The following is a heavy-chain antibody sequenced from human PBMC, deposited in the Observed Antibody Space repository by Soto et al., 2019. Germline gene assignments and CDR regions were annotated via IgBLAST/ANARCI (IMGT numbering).Heavy chain of an antibody. V-gene: IGHV1-2*02. CDR2: INPNSGGT. J-gene: IGHJ6*02. D-gene: IGHD3-16*01. Sequence: RASVKVSCKASGYTFTGYYMHWVRQAPGQGLEWMGWINPNSGGTNYAQKFQGRVTMTRDTSISTAYMELSRLRSDDTAVYYCAARSWDYYYYGMDVWGQGTTVTVSS. CDR1: GYTFTGYY. CDR3: AARSWDYYYYGMDV.